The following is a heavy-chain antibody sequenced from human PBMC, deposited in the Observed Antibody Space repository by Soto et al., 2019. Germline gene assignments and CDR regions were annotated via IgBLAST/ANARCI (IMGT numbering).Heavy chain of an antibody. J-gene: IGHJ4*02. V-gene: IGHV3-21*01. CDR1: GFTFSSYG. D-gene: IGHD6-19*01. Sequence: EVQLVESGGGLVKPGGSLRLSCAASGFTFSSYGMNWVRQAPGKGLEWVSSISSSSSYIYYADSVKGRFTISRDNAKNSLYLQMNSLRAKDTAVYYCAREYSSGWYRTGDYWGQGTLVTVSS. CDR2: ISSSSSYI. CDR3: AREYSSGWYRTGDY.